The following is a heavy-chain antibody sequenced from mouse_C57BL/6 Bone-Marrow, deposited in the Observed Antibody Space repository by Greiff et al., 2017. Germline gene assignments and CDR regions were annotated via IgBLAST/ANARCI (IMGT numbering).Heavy chain of an antibody. CDR3: ARHFNYYGLDY. CDR1: GFTFSDYY. Sequence: EVQGVESGGGLVQPGGSLKLSCAASGFTFSDYYMYWVRQTPEKRLEWVAYISNGGGSTYYPDTVKGRFTISRDNAKNTLYLQMSRLKSEDTAMYYCARHFNYYGLDYWGQGTTLTVSS. J-gene: IGHJ2*01. V-gene: IGHV5-12*01. D-gene: IGHD1-1*01. CDR2: ISNGGGST.